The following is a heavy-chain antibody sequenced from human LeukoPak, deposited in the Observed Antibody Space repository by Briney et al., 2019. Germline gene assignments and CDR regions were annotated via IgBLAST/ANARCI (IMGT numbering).Heavy chain of an antibody. CDR1: DYSISSGYY. CDR3: ARALGEDY. CDR2: IFQSGHT. Sequence: PSETLSLTCTVSDYSISSGYYWGWIRQPPGKGLEWTGSIFQSGHTYYNPSLKSRVTISVDTSKNQFSLKLSSVTAADTAVYYCARALGEDYWGQGTLVTVSS. V-gene: IGHV4-38-2*02. D-gene: IGHD3-10*01. J-gene: IGHJ4*02.